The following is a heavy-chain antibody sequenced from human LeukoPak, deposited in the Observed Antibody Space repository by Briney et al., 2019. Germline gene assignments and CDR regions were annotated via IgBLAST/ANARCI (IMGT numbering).Heavy chain of an antibody. V-gene: IGHV1-8*03. D-gene: IGHD3-22*01. Sequence: GASVKVSCKASGYTFTSYDINWVRQATGQGLEWMGWMNPNSGNTGYAQKFQGRVTITRNTSISTAYMELSSLRSEDTAAYYCAAGYYDSSGYYFSDYWGQGTLVTVSS. J-gene: IGHJ4*02. CDR3: AAGYYDSSGYYFSDY. CDR2: MNPNSGNT. CDR1: GYTFTSYD.